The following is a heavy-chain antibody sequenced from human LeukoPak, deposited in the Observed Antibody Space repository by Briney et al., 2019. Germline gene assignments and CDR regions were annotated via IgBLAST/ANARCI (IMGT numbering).Heavy chain of an antibody. Sequence: GESLKISCKGSGYSFTSYWIGWVRQMPGIGLEWMGIIYPGDSDTRYSPSFQGQVTISADKSISTAYLQWSSLKASDTAMYYCARQSGYCSGGSCYNWFDPWGQGTLVTVSS. D-gene: IGHD2-15*01. J-gene: IGHJ5*02. CDR1: GYSFTSYW. V-gene: IGHV5-51*01. CDR3: ARQSGYCSGGSCYNWFDP. CDR2: IYPGDSDT.